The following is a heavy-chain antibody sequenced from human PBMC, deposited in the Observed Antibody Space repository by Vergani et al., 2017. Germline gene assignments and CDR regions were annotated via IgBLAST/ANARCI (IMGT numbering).Heavy chain of an antibody. Sequence: QVQLVESGGGVVQPGRSLRLSCAASGFTFSSYGMHWVRQAPGKGLEWVAVIWYDGSNKYYADSVKGRFTISRDNSKNTLYLQMNSLRAEDTAVYYCATIYYDSSGYRGGFDYWGQGTLVTVSS. CDR3: ATIYYDSSGYRGGFDY. CDR2: IWYDGSNK. D-gene: IGHD3-22*01. V-gene: IGHV3-33*01. J-gene: IGHJ4*02. CDR1: GFTFSSYG.